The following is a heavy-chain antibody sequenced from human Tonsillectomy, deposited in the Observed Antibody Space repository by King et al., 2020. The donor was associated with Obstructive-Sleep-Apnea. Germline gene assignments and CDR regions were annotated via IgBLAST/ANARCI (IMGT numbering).Heavy chain of an antibody. Sequence: VQLVESGGGLVQPGRSLRLSCAASGFTFDDYAMHWVRQAPGKGLAWVSGISWKSDGRGYADSVKGRFTISRDNAKNSLYLQMDSLRAEDTALYFCAKGDLVTSGWLDYWGQGTLVTVSS. CDR3: AKGDLVTSGWLDY. D-gene: IGHD6-19*01. CDR2: ISWKSDGR. V-gene: IGHV3-9*01. CDR1: GFTFDDYA. J-gene: IGHJ4*02.